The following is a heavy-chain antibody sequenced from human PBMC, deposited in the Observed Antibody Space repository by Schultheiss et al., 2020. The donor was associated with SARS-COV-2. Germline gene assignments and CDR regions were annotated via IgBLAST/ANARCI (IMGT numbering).Heavy chain of an antibody. D-gene: IGHD1-7*01. Sequence: SETLSLTCTVSGGSDRSDNYYWSWIRQPPGKGLEWIGYIYNSGTTRYHPSLKSRLTISVDTSKNQFSLKLSSVTAADTAVYYCAREPGTGWQVFDYWGQGTLVTVSS. CDR1: GGSDRSDNYY. CDR3: AREPGTGWQVFDY. CDR2: IYNSGTT. J-gene: IGHJ4*02. V-gene: IGHV4-61*01.